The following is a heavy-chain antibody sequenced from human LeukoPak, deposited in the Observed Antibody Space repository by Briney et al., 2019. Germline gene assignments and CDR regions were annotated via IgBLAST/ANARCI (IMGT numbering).Heavy chain of an antibody. CDR3: ASSNCGGDCYSPLAFDI. CDR1: GYTFTSYG. CDR2: ISAYNGNT. Sequence: ASVKVSCKASGYTFTSYGISWVRQAPGQGLEWMGWISAYNGNTNYAQKLQGRVTMTTDTSTSTAYMELRSLRSDDTAVYYCASSNCGGDCYSPLAFDIWGQGTMVTVSS. J-gene: IGHJ3*02. D-gene: IGHD2-21*02. V-gene: IGHV1-18*01.